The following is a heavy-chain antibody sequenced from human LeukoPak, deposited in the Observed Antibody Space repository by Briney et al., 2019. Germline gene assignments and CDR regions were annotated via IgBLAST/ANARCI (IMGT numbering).Heavy chain of an antibody. CDR3: ARGIVGATRGLFDY. V-gene: IGHV4-34*01. Sequence: SETLSLTCAVYGGSLSCYYWSWIRQSPGKGLESIGEINHSGSTNYNPSLKSRVTISVDTSMNQFSLKLSSVTAADTAVYYCARGIVGATRGLFDYWGQGILVTVSS. D-gene: IGHD1-26*01. CDR2: INHSGST. J-gene: IGHJ4*02. CDR1: GGSLSCYY.